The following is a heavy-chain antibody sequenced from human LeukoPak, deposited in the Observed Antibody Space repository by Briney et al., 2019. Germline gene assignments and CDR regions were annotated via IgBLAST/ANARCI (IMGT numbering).Heavy chain of an antibody. CDR2: ISSNGGST. CDR3: ARDSGSGSYYNAQPIDY. J-gene: IGHJ4*02. Sequence: PGGSLRLSCAASGFTFSSYAMHWVRQAPGKGLEYVSAISSNGGSTYYANSVKGRFTISRDNSKNTLYLQMGSLRAEDMAVYYCARDSGSGSYYNAQPIDYWGQGTLVTVSS. V-gene: IGHV3-64*01. D-gene: IGHD3-10*01. CDR1: GFTFSSYA.